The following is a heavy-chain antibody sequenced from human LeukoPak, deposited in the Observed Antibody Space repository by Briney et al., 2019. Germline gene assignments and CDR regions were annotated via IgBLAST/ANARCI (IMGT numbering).Heavy chain of an antibody. V-gene: IGHV4-30-4*07. CDR2: IYYSGST. CDR1: GGSISSGGYS. Sequence: PSETLSLTCAASGGSISSGGYSWSWIRQPPGKGLEWIGYIYYSGSTYYNPSLKSRVTISVDTSKNQFSLKLSSVTAADTAVYYCARTYYYDSSGYGALFDPWGQGTLVTVSS. J-gene: IGHJ5*02. D-gene: IGHD3-22*01. CDR3: ARTYYYDSSGYGALFDP.